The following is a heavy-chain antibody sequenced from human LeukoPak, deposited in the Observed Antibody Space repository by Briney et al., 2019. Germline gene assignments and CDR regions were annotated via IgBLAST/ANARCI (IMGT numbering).Heavy chain of an antibody. V-gene: IGHV3-23*01. CDR3: AKEGVGCSTTSCWNNFDH. D-gene: IGHD2-2*01. CDR2: ISGSGEST. CDR1: GFTFSNYD. Sequence: GGSLRLSCAASGFTFSNYDMSWVRQAPQKGLEWVSGISGSGESTDYADSVKGRFSVSRDNSKNTLYLQMNSLRAEDTAVYCCAKEGVGCSTTSCWNNFDHWGQGTLVTVSS. J-gene: IGHJ4*02.